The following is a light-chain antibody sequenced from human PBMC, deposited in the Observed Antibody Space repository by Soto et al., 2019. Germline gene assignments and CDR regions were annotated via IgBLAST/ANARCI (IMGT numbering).Light chain of an antibody. CDR1: SSDVGGYNS. CDR3: SSYTSSSTVV. J-gene: IGLJ2*01. Sequence: QSVLTQPASVSGSPGQSITISCTGTSSDVGGYNSVSWYQQHPGKVPKLMIYDVSNRPSGVSNCFSGSKSVNTASLTISGLQAEDEADYYCSSYTSSSTVVFGGGTKLTVL. CDR2: DVS. V-gene: IGLV2-14*03.